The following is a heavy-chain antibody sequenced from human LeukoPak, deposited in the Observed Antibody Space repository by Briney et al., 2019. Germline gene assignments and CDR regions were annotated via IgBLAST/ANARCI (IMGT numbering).Heavy chain of an antibody. CDR1: GGSISNGDYY. CDR2: IYYSGST. Sequence: PSETLSLTCTVSGGSISNGDYYWSWIRQPPGKGLEWIGYIYYSGSTYYNPSLKSRVTISVDTSKNQFSLKLSSVTAADTAVYYCARDEYGSGSYDAFDIWGQGTMVTVSS. V-gene: IGHV4-30-4*01. D-gene: IGHD3-10*01. J-gene: IGHJ3*02. CDR3: ARDEYGSGSYDAFDI.